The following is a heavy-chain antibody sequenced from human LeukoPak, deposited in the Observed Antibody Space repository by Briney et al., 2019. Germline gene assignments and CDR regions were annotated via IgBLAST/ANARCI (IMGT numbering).Heavy chain of an antibody. V-gene: IGHV4-39*01. Sequence: SETLSLTCTVSGGSISSSSYYWGWIRQPPGKGLEWIGSIYYSGSTYYNPSLKSRVTISVDTSKNQFSLKLTSMTAADTAIYYCARRPRNTDSHDGPSGLDYWGQGTLVTVSS. CDR1: GGSISSSSYY. D-gene: IGHD5-24*01. CDR3: ARRPRNTDSHDGPSGLDY. CDR2: IYYSGST. J-gene: IGHJ4*02.